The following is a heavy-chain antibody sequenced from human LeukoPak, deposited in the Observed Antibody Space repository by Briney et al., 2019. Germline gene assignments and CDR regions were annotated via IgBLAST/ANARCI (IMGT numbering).Heavy chain of an antibody. CDR1: GFTFDDYA. J-gene: IGHJ4*02. CDR2: ISWNSGSI. D-gene: IGHD6-13*01. V-gene: IGHV3-9*01. CDR3: ARMGIAAAGVDY. Sequence: PGGSLRLSCAASGFTFDDYAMHWVRQAPGKGLEWVSGISWNSGSIGYADSVKGRFTISRDNAKNSLYLQIDSLSVEDTAVYYCARMGIAAAGVDYWGQGTLVTVSS.